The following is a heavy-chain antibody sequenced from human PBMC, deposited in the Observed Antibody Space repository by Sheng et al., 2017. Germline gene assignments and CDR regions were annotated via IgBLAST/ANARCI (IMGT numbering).Heavy chain of an antibody. CDR1: GFTFSSYG. V-gene: IGHV3-23*04. CDR2: ISGSGGST. D-gene: IGHD6-19*01. CDR3: ANAAVSYYYYYYMDV. J-gene: IGHJ6*03. Sequence: EVQLVESGGGLVQPGGTLRLSCAASGFTFSSYGMSWVRQAPGKGLEWVSAISGSGGSTYYADSVKGRFTISRDNSKNTLYLQMNSLRAEDTAVYYCANAAVSYYYYYYMDVWGKGTTVTVSS.